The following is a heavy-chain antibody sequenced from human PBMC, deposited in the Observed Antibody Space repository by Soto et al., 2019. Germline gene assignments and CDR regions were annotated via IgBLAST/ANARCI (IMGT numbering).Heavy chain of an antibody. CDR1: GGSISSGGYY. CDR3: ARDYCSGGSCYRAYYYYGMDV. CDR2: IFYSGST. D-gene: IGHD2-15*01. Sequence: QVQLQESGPGLVKPSQTLSLTCTVSGGSISSGGYYWSWIRQHPGKGLEWIGYIFYSGSTNYNPSLKSRVTISVDTSKNQFSLKLSSVTAADTAVYYCARDYCSGGSCYRAYYYYGMDVWGQGTTVTVSS. V-gene: IGHV4-31*03. J-gene: IGHJ6*02.